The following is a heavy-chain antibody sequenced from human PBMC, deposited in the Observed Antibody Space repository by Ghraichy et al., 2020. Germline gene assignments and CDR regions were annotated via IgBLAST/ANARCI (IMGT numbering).Heavy chain of an antibody. CDR1: GGSISSYY. J-gene: IGHJ5*02. CDR2: IYYSGST. Sequence: SETLSLTCTVSGGSISSYYWSWIRQPPGKGLEWIGYIYYSGSTNYNPSLKSRVTISVDTSKNQFSLKLSSVTAADTAVYYCAGRMVRGWFDPWGQGTLVTVSS. CDR3: AGRMVRGWFDP. D-gene: IGHD3-10*01. V-gene: IGHV4-59*08.